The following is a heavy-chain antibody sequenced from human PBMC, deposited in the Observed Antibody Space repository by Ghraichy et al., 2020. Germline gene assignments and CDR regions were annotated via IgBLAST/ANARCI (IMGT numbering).Heavy chain of an antibody. D-gene: IGHD3-3*01. CDR2: VYYTGST. CDR1: GGSISSTSYY. CDR3: ARDLSRYDFWSGYYRADYYYYGMDV. J-gene: IGHJ6*02. Sequence: SETLPLTCTVSGGSISSTSYYWSWIRQPPGKGLEWIGSVYYTGSTHYNPSLKSRVTISADTSKKQFSLKLSSLTAADTAVYYCARDLSRYDFWSGYYRADYYYYGMDVWGQGTTVTVSS. V-gene: IGHV4-39*07.